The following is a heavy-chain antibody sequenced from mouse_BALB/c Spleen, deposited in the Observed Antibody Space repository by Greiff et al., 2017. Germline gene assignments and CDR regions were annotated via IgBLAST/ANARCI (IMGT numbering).Heavy chain of an antibody. Sequence: EVHLVESGGGLVKPGGSLKLSCAASGFTFSDYYMYWVRQTPEKRLEWVATISDGGSYTYYPDSVKGRFTISRDNAKNNLYLQMSSLKSEDTAMYYCARASPDYWGQGTTLTVSS. V-gene: IGHV5-4*02. J-gene: IGHJ2*01. CDR3: ARASPDY. CDR1: GFTFSDYY. CDR2: ISDGGSYT.